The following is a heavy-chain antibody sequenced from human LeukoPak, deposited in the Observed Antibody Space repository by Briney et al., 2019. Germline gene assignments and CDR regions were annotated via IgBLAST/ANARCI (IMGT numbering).Heavy chain of an antibody. CDR2: ISYDGSEK. CDR3: AKDLLAVTAPKAYFDF. V-gene: IGHV3-30*18. CDR1: GFIFSSSG. Sequence: GGSLRLSCTVSGFIFSSSGIHWVRQAPGKGLVWVAGISYDGSEKYYAESVKGRLTISRDNSKTTVYLQMNSLEIEDTAVYYCAKDLLAVTAPKAYFDFWGQGTLVTVSS. J-gene: IGHJ4*02. D-gene: IGHD2-21*02.